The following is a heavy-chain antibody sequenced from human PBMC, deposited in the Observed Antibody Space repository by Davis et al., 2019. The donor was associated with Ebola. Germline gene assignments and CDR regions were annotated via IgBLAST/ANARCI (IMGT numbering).Heavy chain of an antibody. CDR2: IYYSGSS. V-gene: IGHV4-59*01. Sequence: SETLSLTCTVSGGSLSSYFWSWIRQPPGKGLEWIGYIYYSGSSNYNPSLKSRVTISVDTSKNQFSLKLSSVTAADTAVYYCARDTPMRGVDIWGQGTMVTVSS. J-gene: IGHJ3*02. CDR3: ARDTPMRGVDI. D-gene: IGHD5-18*01. CDR1: GGSLSSYF.